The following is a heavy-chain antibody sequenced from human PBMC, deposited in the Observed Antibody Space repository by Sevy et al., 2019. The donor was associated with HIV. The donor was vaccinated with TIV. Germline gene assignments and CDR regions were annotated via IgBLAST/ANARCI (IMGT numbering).Heavy chain of an antibody. CDR3: ARHGGIAVATLDY. CDR2: IYYSGST. CDR1: GGSISSTTYY. D-gene: IGHD6-19*01. Sequence: SETLSLTCTVSGGSISSTTYYWGWIRQPAGKRREWIASIYYSGSTYYNVSLESRVTISVDMSKNQFSLRLSSVTAADTAVYYCARHGGIAVATLDYWGQGTLVTVSS. V-gene: IGHV4-39*01. J-gene: IGHJ4*02.